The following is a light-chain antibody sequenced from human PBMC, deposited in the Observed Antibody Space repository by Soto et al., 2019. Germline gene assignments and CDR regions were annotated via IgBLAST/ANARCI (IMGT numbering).Light chain of an antibody. J-gene: IGLJ2*01. Sequence: QLVLTQSPSASASLGASVKLTCTLSSGHSNYAIAWHQQQAEKGPRYLMKVNSDGSHTKGDGIPDRFSGSSSGAERYLTVSSVQSEDEADYYCQTWGTGIVVFGGGTKLTVL. CDR3: QTWGTGIVV. CDR1: SGHSNYA. CDR2: VNSDGSH. V-gene: IGLV4-69*01.